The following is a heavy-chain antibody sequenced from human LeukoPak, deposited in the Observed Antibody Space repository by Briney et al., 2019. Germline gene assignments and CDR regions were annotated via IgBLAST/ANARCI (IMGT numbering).Heavy chain of an antibody. Sequence: SGTLSLTCAVSGGSISSTNWWSWVRQPPGKGLEWIGEISHSGSTNYNPSLKSRVSVSVDTSKNQFSLKLSSVTAADTAVYYCARGKVVAGTPGQNSWDSWGQGTLVTVSS. CDR2: ISHSGST. CDR1: GGSISSTNW. J-gene: IGHJ4*02. CDR3: ARGKVVAGTPGQNSWDS. D-gene: IGHD6-19*01. V-gene: IGHV4-4*02.